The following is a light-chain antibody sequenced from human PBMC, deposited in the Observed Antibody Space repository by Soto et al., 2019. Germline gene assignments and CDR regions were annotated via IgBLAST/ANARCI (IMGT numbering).Light chain of an antibody. CDR2: GAS. CDR1: QSVSSSH. CDR3: QQSDSSPIP. J-gene: IGKJ5*01. Sequence: EIGLRQPPAALSSAPGERATLSCRASQSVSSSHLAWYQQKPGQAPSLLIYGASRRATGIPDRFSGSGSGTDFTLTISRLEPEDFAVYYCQQSDSSPIPFGQGTRLEIK. V-gene: IGKV3-20*01.